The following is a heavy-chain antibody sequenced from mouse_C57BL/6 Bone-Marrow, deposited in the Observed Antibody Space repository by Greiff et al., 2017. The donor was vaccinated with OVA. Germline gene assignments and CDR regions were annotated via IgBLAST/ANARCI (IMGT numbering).Heavy chain of an antibody. CDR3: TRGGNCTFFDY. Sequence: VRLQQSGAELVRPGASVKLSCTASGFNIKDYYMHWVKQRPEQGLEWIGRIDPEDGDTEYAPKFQGKATMTADTSSNTAYLQLSSLTSEDTAVYYCTRGGNCTFFDYWGQGTTLTVSS. D-gene: IGHD2-1*01. CDR2: IDPEDGDT. V-gene: IGHV14-1*01. J-gene: IGHJ2*01. CDR1: GFNIKDYY.